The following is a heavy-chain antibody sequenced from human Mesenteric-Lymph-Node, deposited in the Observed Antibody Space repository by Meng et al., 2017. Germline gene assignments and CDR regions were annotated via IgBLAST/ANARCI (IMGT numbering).Heavy chain of an antibody. J-gene: IGHJ4*02. CDR3: AKFGGYYYDSSGSPIY. CDR1: GFTFSSYA. D-gene: IGHD3-22*01. CDR2: ISGSGGAT. Sequence: GESLKISCAASGFTFSSYAMSWVRQAPGKGLNWVSGISGSGGATHYADSVKGRFSISRDNSKNTTYLQMNSLGVEDTAVYYCAKFGGYYYDSSGSPIYWGQGTLVTVSS. V-gene: IGHV3-23*01.